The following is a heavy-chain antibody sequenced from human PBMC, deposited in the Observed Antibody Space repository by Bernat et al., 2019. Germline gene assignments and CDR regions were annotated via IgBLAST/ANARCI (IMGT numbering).Heavy chain of an antibody. CDR3: AKVNGGVATPREES. D-gene: IGHD2-8*02. V-gene: IGHV3-23*01. J-gene: IGHJ1*01. Sequence: EVQLLEFGGGLVQPGGSLRLSCAASGFTFSTYAMSWVRQAPGKGLEWVSAISGSGGSTYYADSVKGRFTISRDNSKNTLYLQMNSLRPEDTAVYYCAKVNGGVATPREESWGQGTLVSVSS. CDR1: GFTFSTYA. CDR2: ISGSGGST.